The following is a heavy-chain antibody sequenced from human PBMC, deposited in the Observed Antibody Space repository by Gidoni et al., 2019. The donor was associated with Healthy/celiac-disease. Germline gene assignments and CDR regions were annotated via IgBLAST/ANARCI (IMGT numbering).Heavy chain of an antibody. V-gene: IGHV1-8*01. J-gene: IGHJ6*02. Sequence: QVQLVQSGAEVKKPGASVKVSCKASGYTFTSYVINWVRQATGQGLEWMGWVNPNSGNTGYAQKFQGRVTMTRNTSISTAYMELSSLRSEDTAVYYCATFPDIVVVPAAIGHYYYYGMDVWGQGTTVTVSS. CDR2: VNPNSGNT. D-gene: IGHD2-2*02. CDR3: ATFPDIVVVPAAIGHYYYYGMDV. CDR1: GYTFTSYV.